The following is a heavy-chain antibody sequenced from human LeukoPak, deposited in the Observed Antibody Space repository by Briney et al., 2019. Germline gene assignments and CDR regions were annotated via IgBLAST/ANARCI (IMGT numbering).Heavy chain of an antibody. CDR3: VRAPRYSSGSHAVFCDS. V-gene: IGHV3-11*04. CDR2: IGNSGTTI. D-gene: IGHD3-10*01. J-gene: IGHJ4*02. Sequence: PGGSLRLSCAASGFTVSSNYMSWVRQAPGKGLEWVSYIGNSGTTIYYADSVKGRFTISRDNAKNSLYLQMNSLRAEDTAVYYCVRAPRYSSGSHAVFCDSWGQGTLVTVSS. CDR1: GFTVSSNY.